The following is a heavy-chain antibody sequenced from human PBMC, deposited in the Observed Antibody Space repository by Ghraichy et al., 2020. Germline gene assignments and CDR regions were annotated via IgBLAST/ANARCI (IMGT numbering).Heavy chain of an antibody. V-gene: IGHV3-23*01. CDR3: AKVRFDSGWTRFPSFDY. D-gene: IGHD6-19*01. J-gene: IGHJ4*02. CDR2: ISGSGGST. Sequence: GGSLRLSCAASGFTFSSYAMSWVRQAPGKGLEWVSAISGSGGSTYYADSVKGRFNISRDNSKNTLYLQMNSLRADDTAVYYCAKVRFDSGWTRFPSFDYWGQGTLVTVSS. CDR1: GFTFSSYA.